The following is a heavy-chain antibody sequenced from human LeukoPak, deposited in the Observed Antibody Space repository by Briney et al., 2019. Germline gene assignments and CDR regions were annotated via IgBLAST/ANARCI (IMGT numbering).Heavy chain of an antibody. J-gene: IGHJ4*02. D-gene: IGHD6-13*01. V-gene: IGHV3-21*01. CDR1: GFTFSSYS. Sequence: GGSLRLSCAASGFTFSSYSMNWVRQAPGKGLEWVSSISNSSSYIYYADSVKGRFTISRDNAKNSLYLQMNSLRAEDTAVYYCARDPVPGIAAAGTHWGQGTLVTVSS. CDR3: ARDPVPGIAAAGTH. CDR2: ISNSSSYI.